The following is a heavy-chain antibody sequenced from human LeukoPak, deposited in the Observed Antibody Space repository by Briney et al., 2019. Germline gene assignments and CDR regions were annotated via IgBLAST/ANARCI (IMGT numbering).Heavy chain of an antibody. CDR3: ARDKGEYYDSSGYLDY. V-gene: IGHV4-34*01. D-gene: IGHD3-22*01. CDR2: INHSGST. J-gene: IGHJ4*02. Sequence: SSETLSLTCAVYGGSFSGYYWSWIRQPPGKGLEWIGEINHSGSTNYHPSLKSRVTISVDTSKNQFSLKLSSVTAADTAMYYCARDKGEYYDSSGYLDYWGQGTLVTVSS. CDR1: GGSFSGYY.